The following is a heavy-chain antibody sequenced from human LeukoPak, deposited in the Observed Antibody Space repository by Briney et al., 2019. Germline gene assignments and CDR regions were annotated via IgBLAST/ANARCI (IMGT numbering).Heavy chain of an antibody. CDR3: AKGTRGFLGTSSWEYYYYYYMDV. V-gene: IGHV3-23*01. CDR2: INGSGGST. J-gene: IGHJ6*03. Sequence: DPGGSLRLSCAASGFTFSSYAMSWVRQAPGKGLEWVSAINGSGGSTYYADSVKGRFTISRDNSKNTLYLQMNSLRAEDTAVYYCAKGTRGFLGTSSWEYYYYYYMDVWGKGTTVTVSS. CDR1: GFTFSSYA. D-gene: IGHD3-16*01.